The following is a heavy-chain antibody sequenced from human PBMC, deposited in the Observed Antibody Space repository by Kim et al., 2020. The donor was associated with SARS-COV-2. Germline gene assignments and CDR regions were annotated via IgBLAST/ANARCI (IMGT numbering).Heavy chain of an antibody. CDR3: ARAGSGYYPDAFDI. D-gene: IGHD3-22*01. J-gene: IGHJ3*02. Sequence: QKLQGRVTMTTGTSTSTAYMELRSLRSDDTAVYYCARAGSGYYPDAFDIWGQGTMVTVSS. V-gene: IGHV1-18*01.